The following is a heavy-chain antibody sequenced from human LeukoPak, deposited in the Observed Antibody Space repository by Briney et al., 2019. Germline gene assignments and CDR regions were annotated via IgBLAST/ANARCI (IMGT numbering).Heavy chain of an antibody. V-gene: IGHV3-23*01. CDR2: ISGSGAKT. CDR3: AKGTVTLAGDDAFDV. Sequence: GGSLRLSRTASGFTFSHYAILWVRQAPAKGLEWVSGISGSGAKTYFAVSAKDRFTNSRDNSRNTQYLQMNILRAEDTAVYYCAKGTVTLAGDDAFDVWGQGTMVTVSS. D-gene: IGHD6-19*01. CDR1: GFTFSHYA. J-gene: IGHJ3*01.